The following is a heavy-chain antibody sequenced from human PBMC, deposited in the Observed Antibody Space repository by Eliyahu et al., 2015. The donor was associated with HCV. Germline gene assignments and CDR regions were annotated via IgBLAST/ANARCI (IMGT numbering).Heavy chain of an antibody. CDR1: GXTXSSYX. Sequence: EVQLLESGGGLVQPGGSLRLSCAASGXTXSSYXMXWXRQAPGKXLEWXAGIXGSGGSTNYADSVKGRFTISRDNSKNMLYVQMRSLRVEDTALYYCAKGSSGRWDAFDIWGQGTMVTVSS. V-gene: IGHV3-23*01. D-gene: IGHD6-19*01. J-gene: IGHJ3*02. CDR2: IXGSGGST. CDR3: AKGSSGRWDAFDI.